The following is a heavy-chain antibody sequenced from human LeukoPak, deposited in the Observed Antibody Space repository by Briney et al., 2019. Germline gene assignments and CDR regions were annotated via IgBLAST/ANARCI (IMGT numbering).Heavy chain of an antibody. V-gene: IGHV4-38-2*01. CDR1: GYSISSGYY. Sequence: PSETLSLTCAVSGYSISSGYYWGWIRQPPGKGLEWIGSIYHSGGTYYNPSLKSRVTISVDTSKNQFSLKLSSVTAADTAVYYCARLGYCSGGSCPGYWGQGTLVTVSS. CDR3: ARLGYCSGGSCPGY. J-gene: IGHJ4*02. CDR2: IYHSGGT. D-gene: IGHD2-15*01.